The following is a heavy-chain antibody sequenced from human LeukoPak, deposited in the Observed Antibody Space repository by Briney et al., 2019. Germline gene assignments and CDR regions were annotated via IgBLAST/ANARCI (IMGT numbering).Heavy chain of an antibody. Sequence: ASVKVSCKASGYTFTGYYMHWVRQAPGQGLEWMGWINPNSGGTNYAQKFQGRVTMTRDTSISTAYMELSRLRSDDTAVYYCARDGGYDYNWFDPWGQGTLVTVSS. D-gene: IGHD5-12*01. CDR3: ARDGGYDYNWFDP. V-gene: IGHV1-2*02. CDR2: INPNSGGT. CDR1: GYTFTGYY. J-gene: IGHJ5*02.